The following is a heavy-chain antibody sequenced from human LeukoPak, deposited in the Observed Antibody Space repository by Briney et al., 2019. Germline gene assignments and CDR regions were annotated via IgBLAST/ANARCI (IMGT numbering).Heavy chain of an antibody. CDR3: AREQLEGFDY. J-gene: IGHJ4*02. CDR1: GGSISSYY. V-gene: IGHV4-59*01. Sequence: SETLSLTCTVSGGSISSYYWSWIRQPPGKGLEWLGYIYYSGSTNYNPSLKSRVTISVDTSKNQFSLKRSSVTAADTAVYYWAREQLEGFDYWGQGSLVSVSS. D-gene: IGHD3-3*01. CDR2: IYYSGST.